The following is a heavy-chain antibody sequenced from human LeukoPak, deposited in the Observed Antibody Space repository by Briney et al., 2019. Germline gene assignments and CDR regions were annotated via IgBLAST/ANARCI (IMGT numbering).Heavy chain of an antibody. Sequence: PGGSLRLSCAASGFTFSSYSMNWVRQAPGKGLEWVSYISSSSTIYYADSVKGRFTISRDNAKNTLFLQMNTLRPEDTAVYYCTRPSGGSGWYYDYWGQGTLVTVSS. CDR2: ISSSSTI. V-gene: IGHV3-48*04. CDR3: TRPSGGSGWYYDY. D-gene: IGHD6-19*01. J-gene: IGHJ4*02. CDR1: GFTFSSYS.